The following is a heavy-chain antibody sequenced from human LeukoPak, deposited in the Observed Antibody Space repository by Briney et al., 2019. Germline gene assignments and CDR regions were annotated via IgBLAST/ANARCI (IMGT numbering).Heavy chain of an antibody. Sequence: ASVKVSCKASGYIFTSYDINWVRQATGQGLEWMGWTNPISGYTGSAQKFQGRVTMTRNTSISTAYLDLSSLRSDDTAVYYCARGNRLYSSSWSSLPFDIWGQGTMVTVSS. CDR3: ARGNRLYSSSWSSLPFDI. CDR2: TNPISGYT. V-gene: IGHV1-8*01. D-gene: IGHD6-13*01. CDR1: GYIFTSYD. J-gene: IGHJ3*02.